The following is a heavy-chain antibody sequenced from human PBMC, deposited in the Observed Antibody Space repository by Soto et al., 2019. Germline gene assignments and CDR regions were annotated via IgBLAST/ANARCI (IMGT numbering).Heavy chain of an antibody. V-gene: IGHV4-59*08. CDR2: IYYSGSI. D-gene: IGHD1-1*01. CDR3: AGRYGGNLDY. CDR1: GGSISSYY. Sequence: QVQLLESGPGLVKPSETLSLTCTASGGSISSYYLSWIRQPPGKGLEWIGCIYYSGSINYNPFLKSRVTIAVDTSKNQFSLKLSPATAADTAVYYCAGRYGGNLDYWGQGTLVTVSS. J-gene: IGHJ4*02.